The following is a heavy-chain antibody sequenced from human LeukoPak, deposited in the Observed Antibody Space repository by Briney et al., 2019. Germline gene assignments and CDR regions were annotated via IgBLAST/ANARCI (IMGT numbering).Heavy chain of an antibody. V-gene: IGHV4-59*01. J-gene: IGHJ4*02. CDR3: ARGRYNWNY. CDR2: IYHSGST. CDR1: GGSISSYY. Sequence: XNVXGGSISSYYWSWIRQPPGKGLEWIGYIYHSGSTNYNPSLNSRVTISVDTSKNQFSLKLSSVTAADTAVYYCARGRYNWNYWGQGALVTVSS. D-gene: IGHD1-20*01.